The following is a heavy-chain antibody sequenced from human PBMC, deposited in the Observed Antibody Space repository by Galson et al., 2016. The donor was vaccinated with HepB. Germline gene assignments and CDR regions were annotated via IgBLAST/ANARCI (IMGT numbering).Heavy chain of an antibody. D-gene: IGHD3-3*01. Sequence: SLRLSCAASGFTFTSYTMNWVRQAPGKGLEWVSSISSSTIYIYYADSVKGRFTISRDNAKNSLYLQMNSLRDEDTAVYYCATDRRSIFGAGTEYFQHWGQGTLVTVSS. CDR2: ISSSTIYI. CDR1: GFTFTSYT. J-gene: IGHJ1*01. V-gene: IGHV3-21*01. CDR3: ATDRRSIFGAGTEYFQH.